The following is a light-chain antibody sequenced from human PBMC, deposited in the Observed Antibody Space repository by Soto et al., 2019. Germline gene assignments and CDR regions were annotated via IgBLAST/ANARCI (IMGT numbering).Light chain of an antibody. CDR2: SNS. V-gene: IGLV1-44*01. Sequence: QLVLTQPPSASGTPGQRVTISCSGSTSNIGTNTVNWYQHLPGTAPKLLIYSNSQRPSGVPDRFSGSKSGTSASLAISGLQSEDEADYYCAAWDDSLNGVVFGGGTKLTVL. CDR1: TSNIGTNT. CDR3: AAWDDSLNGVV. J-gene: IGLJ2*01.